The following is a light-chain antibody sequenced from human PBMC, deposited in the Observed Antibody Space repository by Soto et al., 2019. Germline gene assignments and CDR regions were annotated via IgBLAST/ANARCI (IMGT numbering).Light chain of an antibody. CDR2: DAS. J-gene: IGKJ5*01. CDR3: QQYGSSSPTT. CDR1: LGVTSNY. Sequence: EIVLTQSPGTLSLSPGERATLSCRASLGVTSNYLAWYQQRPGQAPRLLIYDASSRATGIPDRFSGGGSGTDFTLTISRLEPEDFAMYYCQQYGSSSPTTFGQGTRLEIE. V-gene: IGKV3-20*01.